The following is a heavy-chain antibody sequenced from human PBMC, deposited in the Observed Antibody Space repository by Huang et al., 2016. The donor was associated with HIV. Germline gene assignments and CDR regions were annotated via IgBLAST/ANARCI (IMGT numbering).Heavy chain of an antibody. Sequence: QVQLVESGGGVVQPGGSLRLSCGASGFIFDNFGLHWFRQAPGKGLEWVAVIRSDGSNEFNGDAVKVRFSISRDNFENMVYLQMNSLGDGDTAIYYCARAVDGFNSKGFYMDVWGKGTAVIVSS. CDR3: ARAVDGFNSKGFYMDV. V-gene: IGHV3-30*02. D-gene: IGHD5-12*01. CDR1: GFIFDNFG. CDR2: IRSDGSNE. J-gene: IGHJ6*03.